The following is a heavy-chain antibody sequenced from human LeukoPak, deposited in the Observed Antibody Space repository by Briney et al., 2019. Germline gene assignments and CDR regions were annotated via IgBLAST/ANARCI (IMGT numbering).Heavy chain of an antibody. V-gene: IGHV3-11*01. CDR2: ISSSGSAI. CDR1: GFTFSDYY. Sequence: GGSLRLSCAASGFTFSDYYMSWIRQAPGKGLEWVSYISSSGSAIYYADSVKGRFTISRDNAKNSLYLQMNSLRAEDTAVYYCAVTVAARSKYFQHWGQGTLVTVSS. D-gene: IGHD6-19*01. CDR3: AVTVAARSKYFQH. J-gene: IGHJ1*01.